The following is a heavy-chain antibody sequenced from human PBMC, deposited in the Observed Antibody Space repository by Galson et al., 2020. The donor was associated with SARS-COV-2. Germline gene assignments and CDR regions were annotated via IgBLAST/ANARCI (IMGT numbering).Heavy chain of an antibody. CDR1: GFTFSSNS. CDR3: TRATPTPGY. Sequence: GGSLRLSCAASGFTFSSNSIHWVRQGPGKGLEWVSYISSVGSATNYADSVKGRFTISRDNVMNSLYLQMNSLRDEDTAVYYCTRATPTPGYWGQGTLVTVSS. V-gene: IGHV3-48*02. J-gene: IGHJ4*02. CDR2: ISSVGSAT.